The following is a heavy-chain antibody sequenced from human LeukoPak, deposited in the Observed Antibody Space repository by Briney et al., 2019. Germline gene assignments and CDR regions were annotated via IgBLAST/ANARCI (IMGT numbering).Heavy chain of an antibody. CDR2: ISYDGSNK. D-gene: IGHD4-17*01. CDR1: GFTFSSYA. J-gene: IGHJ4*02. Sequence: PGGSLRLSCAASGFTFSSYAMHWVRQAPGKGLEWVAVISYDGSNKYYADSVKGRFTISRDNSKNTLYLQMNSLRAEDTAVYYCARERGDGALGWGQETLVTVSS. CDR3: ARERGDGALG. V-gene: IGHV3-30-3*01.